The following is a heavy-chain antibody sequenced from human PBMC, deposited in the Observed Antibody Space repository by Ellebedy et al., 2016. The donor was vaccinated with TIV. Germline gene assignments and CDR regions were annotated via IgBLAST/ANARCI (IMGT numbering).Heavy chain of an antibody. V-gene: IGHV3-53*01. Sequence: GESLKISCAASGFTVSSNYLNWVRQAPGKGLEWVSVLYSGGSTYYADYVKGRFTISRDNAKNSLFLQMNSLRAEDTAVYYCARGRRTGHYFDYWGQGTLVTVSS. CDR3: ARGRRTGHYFDY. J-gene: IGHJ4*02. D-gene: IGHD1-14*01. CDR2: LYSGGST. CDR1: GFTVSSNY.